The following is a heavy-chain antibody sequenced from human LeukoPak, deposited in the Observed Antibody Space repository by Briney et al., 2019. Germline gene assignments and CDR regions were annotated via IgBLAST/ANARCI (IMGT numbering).Heavy chain of an antibody. V-gene: IGHV4-59*08. CDR3: ARLRTVTAFFDS. D-gene: IGHD2-21*02. Sequence: PSETLSLTCNISGGSISSYYWSWIRLPPGKGLEWIGYIYNSGSTNYNPSLKSRVTISADTPKNQFSLKLSSVTAADTAVYYCARLRTVTAFFDSWGQGTLVTVSS. J-gene: IGHJ4*02. CDR1: GGSISSYY. CDR2: IYNSGST.